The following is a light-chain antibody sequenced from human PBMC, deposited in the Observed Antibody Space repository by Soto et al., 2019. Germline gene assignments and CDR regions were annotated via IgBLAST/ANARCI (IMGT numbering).Light chain of an antibody. CDR3: QTWGTGRV. Sequence: QSVLTQSPSASASLGASVKLTCTLSSGHSSYAIAWHQQQPEKGPRYLMKINSDGSHSKGDGIPDRFSGSSSGAERYLTISSLHSEDEADYYCQTWGTGRVFGGGTKLTVL. CDR2: INSDGSH. J-gene: IGLJ2*01. V-gene: IGLV4-69*01. CDR1: SGHSSYA.